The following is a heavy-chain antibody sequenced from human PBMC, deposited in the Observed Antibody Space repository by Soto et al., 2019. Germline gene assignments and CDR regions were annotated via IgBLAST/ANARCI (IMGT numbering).Heavy chain of an antibody. Sequence: VQLVQSGAEVKQPGSSVKVSCTAAGGTFSCYTVSWVRQAPGQGLEWMGGFVPIFGTTDYSQNFQGRLPITADESEPTGYMELSSLTSDDTARYYCAIGSTYSGEFEFWGQRTLVTVSS. CDR1: GGTFSCYT. J-gene: IGHJ4*02. CDR2: FVPIFGTT. CDR3: AIGSTYSGEFEF. V-gene: IGHV1-69*01. D-gene: IGHD1-26*01.